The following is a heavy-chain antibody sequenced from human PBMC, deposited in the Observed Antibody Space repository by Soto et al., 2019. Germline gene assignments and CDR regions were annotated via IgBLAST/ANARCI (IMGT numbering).Heavy chain of an antibody. V-gene: IGHV3-15*01. CDR1: GFTFSNAW. CDR2: IKTKTDGGTT. CDR3: TTAPRRCY. J-gene: IGHJ4*02. Sequence: PEGSLRLSCAASGFTFSNAWMSWVRQAPGKGLEWVGRIKTKTDGGTTDYAAPVKCRLTMARDESKNTLYLQMNSLKTEVAAVCYCTTAPRRCYWRQGSLFIISS.